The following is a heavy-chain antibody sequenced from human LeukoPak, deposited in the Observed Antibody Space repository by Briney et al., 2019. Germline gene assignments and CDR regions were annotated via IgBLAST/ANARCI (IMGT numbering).Heavy chain of an antibody. CDR1: GGTFSSYA. CDR2: IIPIFGSA. Sequence: ASVTVSCKASGGTFSSYAISWVRQAAGQGLEWMGGIIPIFGSANFAQKFQSRVTITTDESTSTAYMELSSLRSEDTAVYYCASPYCSGGSCPTPKNWFDPWGQGTLVTVSS. CDR3: ASPYCSGGSCPTPKNWFDP. J-gene: IGHJ5*02. D-gene: IGHD2-15*01. V-gene: IGHV1-69*05.